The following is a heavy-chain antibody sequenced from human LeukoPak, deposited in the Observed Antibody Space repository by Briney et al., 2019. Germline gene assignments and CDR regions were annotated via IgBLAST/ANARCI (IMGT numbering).Heavy chain of an antibody. Sequence: SETLSLTCTVSGGSISSSSYYWSWIRQPPGKGLEWIGYIYYSGSTNYNPSLKSRVTISVDTSKNQFSLKLSSVTAADTAVYYCARDLANTGELDYWGQGTLVTVSS. CDR2: IYYSGST. V-gene: IGHV4-61*01. D-gene: IGHD1-26*01. J-gene: IGHJ4*02. CDR3: ARDLANTGELDY. CDR1: GGSISSSSYY.